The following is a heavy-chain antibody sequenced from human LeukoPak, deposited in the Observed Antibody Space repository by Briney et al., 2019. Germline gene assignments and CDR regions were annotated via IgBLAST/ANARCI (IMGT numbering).Heavy chain of an antibody. V-gene: IGHV1-69*05. J-gene: IGHJ4*02. CDR3: ASSDFGVVIPIDY. Sequence: SVKVFRKASGGTFSSYAISWVRQAPGQGLEWMGGIIPIFGTANYAQKFQGRVTIATDESTSTAYMELSSLRSEDTAVYYCASSDFGVVIPIDYWGQGTLVTVSS. D-gene: IGHD3-3*01. CDR1: GGTFSSYA. CDR2: IIPIFGTA.